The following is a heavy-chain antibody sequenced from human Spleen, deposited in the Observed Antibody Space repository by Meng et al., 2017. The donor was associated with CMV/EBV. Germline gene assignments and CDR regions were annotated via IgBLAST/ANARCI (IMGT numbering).Heavy chain of an antibody. CDR3: ARDRKHYGERGWFDP. Sequence: QVARQPGGAGLLKPSEARSLTFTVSGGSISSYYWSWIRQPAGKGLEWIGRIYTSGSTYSNASLKSRVTISIDRSKNQFSLKLSSVTAADTAVYYCARDRKHYGERGWFDPWGQGTLVTVSS. J-gene: IGHJ5*02. CDR2: IYTSGST. V-gene: IGHV4-59*10. D-gene: IGHD4-17*01. CDR1: GGSISSYY.